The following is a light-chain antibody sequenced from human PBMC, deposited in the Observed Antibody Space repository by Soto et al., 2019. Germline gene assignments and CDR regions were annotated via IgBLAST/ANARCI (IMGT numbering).Light chain of an antibody. CDR2: KAS. J-gene: IGKJ4*01. CDR3: QQYTSFVT. Sequence: DIQMTQSPSTLSACVGDRVTITCRASQSISSWLAWYQQKPGKAPKLLIYKASSLQSGVPSRFSGSGSETEFTLTISSLQPDDFATYYCQQYTSFVTFGGGTKVEI. V-gene: IGKV1-5*03. CDR1: QSISSW.